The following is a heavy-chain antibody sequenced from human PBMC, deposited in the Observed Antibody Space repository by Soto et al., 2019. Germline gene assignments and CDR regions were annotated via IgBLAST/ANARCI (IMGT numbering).Heavy chain of an antibody. D-gene: IGHD1-26*01. J-gene: IGHJ6*02. V-gene: IGHV3-23*01. CDR2: ISGGGGST. CDR1: GFTFSSYA. Sequence: EVQLLESGGGLVQPGGSLRLSCAASGFTFSSYAMTWVRQAPGKGLEWVSGISGGGGSTYYAASVKGRFTISRDNSKLTLFLQMNSLRAEDTAVYYCAVDRPTVDYHYGIHVWGQGTTVTVSS. CDR3: AVDRPTVDYHYGIHV.